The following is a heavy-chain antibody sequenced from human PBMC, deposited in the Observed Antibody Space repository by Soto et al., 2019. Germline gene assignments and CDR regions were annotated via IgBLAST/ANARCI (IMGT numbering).Heavy chain of an antibody. Sequence: GEALKSSCAASGFTFDNAWMNWVRQSPGKGLEWVGRIRSKTDGGTTDYAAPVRGRFTISRDDSKNTLYLQMNSLKTEDTAVYYCTADLPPPYYYYGMDVWGQGTTVTVS. J-gene: IGHJ6*02. V-gene: IGHV3-15*07. CDR3: TADLPPPYYYYGMDV. CDR1: GFTFDNAW. CDR2: IRSKTDGGTT.